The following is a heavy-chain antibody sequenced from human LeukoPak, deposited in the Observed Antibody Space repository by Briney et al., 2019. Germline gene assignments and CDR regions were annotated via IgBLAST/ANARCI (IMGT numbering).Heavy chain of an antibody. CDR3: ARDLPGAAVEGTTRGMDV. J-gene: IGHJ6*02. CDR2: ISAYNGNT. Sequence: ASVKVSCKASGYIFTSRGITWVRQAPGQGLEWMGWISAYNGNTNYAHNVQGRVTVTRDTSTSTAYMELRSLRFDDTTVYYCARDLPGAAVEGTTRGMDVWGQGTTVTVSS. CDR1: GYIFTSRG. D-gene: IGHD6-19*01. V-gene: IGHV1-18*01.